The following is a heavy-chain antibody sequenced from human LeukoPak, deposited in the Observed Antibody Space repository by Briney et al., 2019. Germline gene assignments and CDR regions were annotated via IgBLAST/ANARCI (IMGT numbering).Heavy chain of an antibody. CDR2: IYYSGST. Sequence: SETLSLTCTVSGGSISSGGYYWSWIRQHPGKGLEWIGYIYYSGSTYYNPSLKSRVTISVDTSKNQFSLKLSSVTAADTAVYYCARGGWGQYYYYYGMDVWGQGTTVTVSS. J-gene: IGHJ6*02. CDR3: ARGGWGQYYYYYGMDV. V-gene: IGHV4-31*03. CDR1: GGSISSGGYY. D-gene: IGHD3-16*01.